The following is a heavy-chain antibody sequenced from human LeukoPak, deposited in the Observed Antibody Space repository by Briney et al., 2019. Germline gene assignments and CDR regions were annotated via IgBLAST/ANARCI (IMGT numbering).Heavy chain of an antibody. CDR2: INIDGRSI. CDR1: GFTLSSYS. V-gene: IGHV3-74*01. J-gene: IGHJ4*02. CDR3: VRDVWGDRDSYFDY. D-gene: IGHD2-21*01. Sequence: GGSLRLSCAASGFTLSSYSMNWVRQAPGKGLVWVSRINIDGRSISYAESAKGRFTMSRDNAENTLYLEMNNLRVDDTAVYYCVRDVWGDRDSYFDYWGQGTLVTVSS.